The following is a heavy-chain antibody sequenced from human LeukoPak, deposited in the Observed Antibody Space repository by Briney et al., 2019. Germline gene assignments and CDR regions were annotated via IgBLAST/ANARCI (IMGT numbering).Heavy chain of an antibody. V-gene: IGHV3-23*01. CDR2: ISGSGGST. Sequence: PGGSLRLSCAASGFTFSSYAMSWVRQAPGKGLEWVSAISGSGGSTYYADSVKGRFTISRDNSKNTLYLQMNSLRAEDTAVYYCAKTQAFGVVIICYFDYWGQGTLVTVSS. CDR1: GFTFSSYA. D-gene: IGHD3-3*01. CDR3: AKTQAFGVVIICYFDY. J-gene: IGHJ4*02.